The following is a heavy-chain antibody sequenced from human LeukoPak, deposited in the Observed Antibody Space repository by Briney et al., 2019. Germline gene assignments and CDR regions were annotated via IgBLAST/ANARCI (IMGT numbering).Heavy chain of an antibody. CDR1: GFTFSSYA. V-gene: IGHV3-30-3*01. CDR3: ARDRDDYYDSSGFPVTLGY. J-gene: IGHJ4*02. CDR2: ISYDGSNK. Sequence: GGSLRLSCAASGFTFSSYAMHWVRQAPGKGLEWVAVISYDGSNKYYADSVKGRFTISRDNSKNTLYLQMNSLRAEDTAVYYRARDRDDYYDSSGFPVTLGYWGQGTLVTVSS. D-gene: IGHD3-22*01.